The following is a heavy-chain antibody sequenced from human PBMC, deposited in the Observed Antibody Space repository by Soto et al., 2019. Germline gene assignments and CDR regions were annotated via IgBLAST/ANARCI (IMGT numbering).Heavy chain of an antibody. Sequence: GGSLRLSCTASGFTLGDYAMSWVRQAPGKGLEWVSVIYSGGSTYYADSVKGRFTISRDNSKNTLYLQMNSLRAEDTAVYYCARYYGGNVVDAFDIWGQGTMVTVSS. CDR2: IYSGGST. CDR1: GFTLGDYA. CDR3: ARYYGGNVVDAFDI. V-gene: IGHV3-66*01. D-gene: IGHD4-17*01. J-gene: IGHJ3*02.